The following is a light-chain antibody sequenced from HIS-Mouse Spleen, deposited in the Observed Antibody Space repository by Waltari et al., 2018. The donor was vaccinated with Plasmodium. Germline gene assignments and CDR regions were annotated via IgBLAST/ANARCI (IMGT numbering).Light chain of an antibody. CDR1: SSDVGGYNY. V-gene: IGLV2-14*03. CDR2: DVS. Sequence: QSALTQPASVSGSPGQSITISCPGTSSDVGGYNYFSWYQQHPGKAPKLIIYDVSNRPSGVSNRFSGSKSGNTASLTISGLQAVDEADYYCSSYTSSSSYVFGTGTKVTVL. CDR3: SSYTSSSSYV. J-gene: IGLJ1*01.